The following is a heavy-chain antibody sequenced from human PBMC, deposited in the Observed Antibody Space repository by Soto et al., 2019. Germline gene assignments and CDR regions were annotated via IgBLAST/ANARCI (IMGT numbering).Heavy chain of an antibody. Sequence: QEQLQQWGAGLLKPSETLSLTCADYGGSFSGYYWSWIRQPPGKGLEWIGEINHSGSTNYNPSLKSSVAISVDTSKNQFSLMLSSVTAADTAVYYCARGRRNYYYYGMDVWGQGTTVTVSS. CDR2: INHSGST. J-gene: IGHJ6*02. CDR1: GGSFSGYY. V-gene: IGHV4-34*01. CDR3: ARGRRNYYYYGMDV.